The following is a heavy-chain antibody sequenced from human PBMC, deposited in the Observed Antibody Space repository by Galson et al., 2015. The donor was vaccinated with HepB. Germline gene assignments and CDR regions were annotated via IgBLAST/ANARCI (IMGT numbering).Heavy chain of an antibody. CDR1: GFTFDDYA. D-gene: IGHD4-17*01. J-gene: IGHJ4*02. CDR2: ISWNSGSI. CDR3: AKSRTEYGDYVADFDY. Sequence: LRLSCAASGFTFDDYAMHWVRQAPGKGLEWVSGISWNSGSIGYADSVKGRFTISRDNAKNSLYLQMNSLRAEDTALYYCAKSRTEYGDYVADFDYWGQGTLATVSS. V-gene: IGHV3-9*01.